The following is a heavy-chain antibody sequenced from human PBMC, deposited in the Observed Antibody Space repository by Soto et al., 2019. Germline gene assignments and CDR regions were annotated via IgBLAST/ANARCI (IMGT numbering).Heavy chain of an antibody. CDR3: AKHITIGTAMANYYYYYGMDV. CDR1: GFTFSSYA. CDR2: ISGSGGST. V-gene: IGHV3-23*01. Sequence: PXGSLRLSCAASGFTFSSYAMSWVRQAPGKGLDWVSAISGSGGSTYYADSVKGRFTISRDNSKNTLYLQMNSLRAEDTAVYYCAKHITIGTAMANYYYYYGMDVWGQGTTVTVSS. D-gene: IGHD5-18*01. J-gene: IGHJ6*02.